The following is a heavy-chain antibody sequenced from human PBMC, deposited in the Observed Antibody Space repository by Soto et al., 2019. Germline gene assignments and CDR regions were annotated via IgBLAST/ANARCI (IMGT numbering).Heavy chain of an antibody. D-gene: IGHD5-12*01. CDR1: GFTFDAYA. CDR2: INWNSETV. J-gene: IGHJ6*02. CDR3: ARDQDLGGYDLRPMYGLDV. Sequence: PWGSLRLSCATSGFTFDAYAMHWVRQIPGKGLEWVSGINWNSETVGYADSVKGRFTISRDSAKNSLYLQMTTLRPEDTALYFCARDQDLGGYDLRPMYGLDVWGQGTTVTVSS. V-gene: IGHV3-9*01.